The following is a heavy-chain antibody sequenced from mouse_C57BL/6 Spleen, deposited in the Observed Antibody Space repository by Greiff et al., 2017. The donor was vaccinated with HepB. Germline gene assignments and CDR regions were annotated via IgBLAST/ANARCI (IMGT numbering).Heavy chain of an antibody. CDR2: INPNYGTT. J-gene: IGHJ2*01. Sequence: EVQLQQSGPELVKPGASVKISCKASGYSFTDYNMNWVKQSNGKSLEWIGVINPNYGTTSYNQKFKGKATLTVDQSSSTAYMQLNSLTSEDSSVYYCARNLITTVVAKDYFDYWGQGTTLTVSS. D-gene: IGHD1-1*01. CDR1: GYSFTDYN. CDR3: ARNLITTVVAKDYFDY. V-gene: IGHV1-39*01.